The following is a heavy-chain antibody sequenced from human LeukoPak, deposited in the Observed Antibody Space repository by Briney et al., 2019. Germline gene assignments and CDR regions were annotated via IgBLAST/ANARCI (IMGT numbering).Heavy chain of an antibody. D-gene: IGHD6-19*01. CDR3: AKSEQWLLPYNWFDP. Sequence: GGSLRLSCAASGFTFDDYAMHWVRQAPGKGLEWVSGISWNSGSIGYADSVKGRFTISRDNAKNSLYLQMNSLRAEDTALYYCAKSEQWLLPYNWFDPWGQGTLVTVSS. CDR2: ISWNSGSI. CDR1: GFTFDDYA. V-gene: IGHV3-9*01. J-gene: IGHJ5*02.